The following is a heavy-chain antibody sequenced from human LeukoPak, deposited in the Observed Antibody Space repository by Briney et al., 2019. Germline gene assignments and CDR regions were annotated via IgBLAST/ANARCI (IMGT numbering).Heavy chain of an antibody. CDR1: GFTFSSYA. D-gene: IGHD2-2*01. Sequence: GGSLRLSCAASGFTFSSYAMSWVRQAPGKGLEWVSGISSSGDSTYYADSVKGRFTISRDTSKNALYLQMNSLRAEDTAVYYCAKNGVGSSTSLFDPWGQGTLVTVSS. J-gene: IGHJ5*02. CDR2: ISSSGDST. V-gene: IGHV3-23*01. CDR3: AKNGVGSSTSLFDP.